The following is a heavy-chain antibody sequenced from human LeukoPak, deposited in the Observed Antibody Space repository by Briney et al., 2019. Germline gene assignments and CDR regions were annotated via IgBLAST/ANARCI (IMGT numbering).Heavy chain of an antibody. Sequence: GGSLRLSCAASGFTFSSYSMNWVRQAPGKGLEWVSSISSSSSYIYYADSVKGRFTISRDNAKNSLYLQMNSLRAEDTAVYYCARDIAFPLFGEADYWGQGTLVTVPS. D-gene: IGHD3-10*02. V-gene: IGHV3-21*01. CDR3: ARDIAFPLFGEADY. J-gene: IGHJ4*02. CDR2: ISSSSSYI. CDR1: GFTFSSYS.